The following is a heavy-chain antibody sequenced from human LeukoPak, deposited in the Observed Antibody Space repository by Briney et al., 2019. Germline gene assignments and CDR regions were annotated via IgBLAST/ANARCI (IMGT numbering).Heavy chain of an antibody. CDR3: ARHGGGYSFDY. CDR1: GGSISNYY. J-gene: IGHJ4*02. V-gene: IGHV4-59*08. Sequence: SETLSLTCSVSGGSISNYYWSWIRQPPGKGLEWIGYIYNSGSTNYSPYLKSRVTISIDTSKNQFSLRLRSVTAADTAVYYCARHGGGYSFDYWGQGTLVTVSS. CDR2: IYNSGST. D-gene: IGHD5-24*01.